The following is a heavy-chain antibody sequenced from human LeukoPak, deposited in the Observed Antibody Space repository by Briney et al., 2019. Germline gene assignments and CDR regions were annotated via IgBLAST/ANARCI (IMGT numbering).Heavy chain of an antibody. V-gene: IGHV3-73*01. CDR2: IRSKANSYAT. Sequence: PGGSLRLSCTASGFTFRRYSMSWLRQASGKGLEWVGRIRSKANSYATAYAASVKGRFTISRDDSKNTAYLQMNSLKTEDTAVYYCTRPGYDILTGYYYMDVWGKGTTVTISS. J-gene: IGHJ6*03. CDR3: TRPGYDILTGYYYMDV. CDR1: GFTFRRYS. D-gene: IGHD3-9*01.